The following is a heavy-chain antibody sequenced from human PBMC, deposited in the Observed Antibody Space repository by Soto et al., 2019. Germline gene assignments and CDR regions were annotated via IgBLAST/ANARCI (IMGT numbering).Heavy chain of an antibody. Sequence: GGSLRLSCASSGFTVTSNYMSLVRQTPGKGLEWVSLIYSGGAIVYADSVMGRFTVSRDNSRNTMFLQMNSLRAGDTGVYFCARDFGSDATGYYGMDVWGQGTTVTVSS. CDR2: IYSGGAI. CDR3: ARDFGSDATGYYGMDV. CDR1: GFTVTSNY. J-gene: IGHJ6*02. V-gene: IGHV3-66*01. D-gene: IGHD3-10*01.